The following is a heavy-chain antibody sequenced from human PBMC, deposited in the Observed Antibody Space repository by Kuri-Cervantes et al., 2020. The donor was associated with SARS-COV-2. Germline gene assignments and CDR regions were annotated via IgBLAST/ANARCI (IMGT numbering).Heavy chain of an antibody. CDR2: IRYDGSNK. Sequence: GESLKISCAASGFTFSSYGMHWVRQAPGKGLEWVAFIRYDGSNKYYADSVKGRFTISRDNSKNTLYLQMNSLRAEDTAVYYCAKDLIFSSSSGYYYYMDVWGKGTTVTV. D-gene: IGHD6-6*01. CDR1: GFTFSSYG. CDR3: AKDLIFSSSSGYYYYMDV. V-gene: IGHV3-30*02. J-gene: IGHJ6*03.